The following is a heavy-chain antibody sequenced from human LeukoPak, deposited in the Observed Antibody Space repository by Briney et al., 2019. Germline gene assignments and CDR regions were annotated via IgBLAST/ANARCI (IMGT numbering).Heavy chain of an antibody. V-gene: IGHV3-7*01. CDR1: GFTFSSYW. D-gene: IGHD6-19*01. J-gene: IGHJ4*02. CDR3: ARERDSSAGYFDY. CDR2: IKQDGSEK. Sequence: GGSLRLSCAASGFTFSSYWRSWVPQAPGRGLEWVANIKQDGSEKYYVDSVKGRFTISRDNAKNSLYLQMNSLRAEDTAVYYCARERDSSAGYFDYWGQGTLVTVSS.